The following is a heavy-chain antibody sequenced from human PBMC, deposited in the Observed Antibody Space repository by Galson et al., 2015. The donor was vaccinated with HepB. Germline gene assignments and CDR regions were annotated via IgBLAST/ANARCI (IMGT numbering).Heavy chain of an antibody. CDR1: GYTFTSYA. CDR2: INTNTGNP. CDR3: AREGPSFYYYGSGSYQEPRDRYFDY. Sequence: SVKVSCKASGYTFTSYAMNWVRQAPGQGLEWMGWINTNTGNPTYAQGFTGRFVFSLDTSVSTAYLQISSLKAEDTAVYYCAREGPSFYYYGSGSYQEPRDRYFDYWGQGTLVTVSS. D-gene: IGHD3-10*01. V-gene: IGHV7-4-1*02. J-gene: IGHJ4*02.